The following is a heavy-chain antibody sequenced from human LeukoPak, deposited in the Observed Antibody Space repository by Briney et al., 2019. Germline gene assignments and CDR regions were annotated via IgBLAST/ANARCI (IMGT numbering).Heavy chain of an antibody. V-gene: IGHV3-7*01. D-gene: IGHD5-12*01. CDR3: ARDGGGYRFYNWFDP. CDR1: RFTFSSYW. Sequence: GGSLRLSCAASRFTFSSYWMSWVRQAPGKGLEWVANIKQDGSEKYYVDSVKGRFTISRDNAKNSLYLQMNSLRAEDTAVYYCARDGGGYRFYNWFDPWGQGTLVTVSS. J-gene: IGHJ5*02. CDR2: IKQDGSEK.